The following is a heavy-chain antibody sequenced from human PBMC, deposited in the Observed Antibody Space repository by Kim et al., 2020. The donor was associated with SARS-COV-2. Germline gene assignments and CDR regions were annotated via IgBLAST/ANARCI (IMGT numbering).Heavy chain of an antibody. CDR1: GGSFSGYY. V-gene: IGHV4-34*01. Sequence: SETLSLTCAVYGGSFSGYYWSWIRQPPGKGLEWIGEINHSGSTNYNPSLKSRVTISVDTSKNQFSLKLSSVTAADTAVYYCARGRDYYDSSGYGDWGQGTLVTVSS. CDR2: INHSGST. J-gene: IGHJ4*02. D-gene: IGHD3-22*01. CDR3: ARGRDYYDSSGYGD.